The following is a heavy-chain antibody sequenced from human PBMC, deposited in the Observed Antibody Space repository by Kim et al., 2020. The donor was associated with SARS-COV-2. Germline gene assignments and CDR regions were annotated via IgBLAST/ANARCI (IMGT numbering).Heavy chain of an antibody. Sequence: SETLSLTCTVSGYSISSGYYWGWIRQPPGKGLEWIGSIYHSGSTYYNPSLKSRVTISVDTSKNQFSLKLSSVTAADTAVYYCARDRSASGYGGFDYWGQGTLVTVSS. CDR1: GYSISSGYY. J-gene: IGHJ4*02. D-gene: IGHD5-12*01. CDR3: ARDRSASGYGGFDY. V-gene: IGHV4-38-2*02. CDR2: IYHSGST.